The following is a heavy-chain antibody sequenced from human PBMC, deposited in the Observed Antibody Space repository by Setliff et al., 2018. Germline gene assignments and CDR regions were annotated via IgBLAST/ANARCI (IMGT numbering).Heavy chain of an antibody. CDR3: ARVESMVRGKNILRHFDY. D-gene: IGHD3-10*01. V-gene: IGHV1-18*01. Sequence: ASVKVSCKASGYTFSNYGVTRVRQAPGQGLEWMGWVTVYSGNTKYAQNLQGRLTLTTDISTSTAYMELGSLTTDDTAVYYCARVESMVRGKNILRHFDYWGQGIQVTVSS. CDR2: VTVYSGNT. J-gene: IGHJ4*02. CDR1: GYTFSNYG.